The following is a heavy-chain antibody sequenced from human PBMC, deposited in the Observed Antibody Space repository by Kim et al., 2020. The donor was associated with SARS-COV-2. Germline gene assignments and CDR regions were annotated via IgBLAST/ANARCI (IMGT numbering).Heavy chain of an antibody. CDR3: AREMVRQQLGIDALDI. V-gene: IGHV1-2*02. D-gene: IGHD6-13*01. J-gene: IGHJ3*02. CDR2: TDPNSGGT. CDR1: GYTFTGYY. Sequence: ASVKVSCKASGYTFTGYYIHWVRQGPGQGLEWLGWTDPNSGGTKYAQKFQGRVTMTRVTSTNTAYMELSRLRSDDTAVYFCAREMVRQQLGIDALDIWGQ.